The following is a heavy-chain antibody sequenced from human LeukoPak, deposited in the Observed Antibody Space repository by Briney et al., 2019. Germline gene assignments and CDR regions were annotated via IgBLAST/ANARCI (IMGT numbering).Heavy chain of an antibody. J-gene: IGHJ4*02. CDR3: ADSYDILTGYYIGPGN. CDR2: ISASGGST. Sequence: PGGSLRLSRAASGFTFSSYAMTWVRQAPGKGLEWVSSISASGGSTYYADSVKGRFTISRDNSKNTLFLQMNSLRAEDTAVYYCADSYDILTGYYIGPGNWGQGTLVTVSS. D-gene: IGHD3-9*01. V-gene: IGHV3-23*01. CDR1: GFTFSSYA.